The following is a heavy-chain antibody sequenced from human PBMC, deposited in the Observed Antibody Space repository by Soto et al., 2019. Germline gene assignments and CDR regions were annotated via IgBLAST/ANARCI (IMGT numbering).Heavy chain of an antibody. D-gene: IGHD1-26*01. Sequence: QVQLVESGGGVVQPGRSLRLSCAASGFTFSSYAMHWVRQAPGKGLEWVAVISYDGSNKYYADSVKGRFTISRDNSKNTLYLQMNSLRAEDTAVYYCARPLYSGTWCVDYWGQGTLVTVSS. CDR3: ARPLYSGTWCVDY. V-gene: IGHV3-30-3*01. CDR2: ISYDGSNK. J-gene: IGHJ4*02. CDR1: GFTFSSYA.